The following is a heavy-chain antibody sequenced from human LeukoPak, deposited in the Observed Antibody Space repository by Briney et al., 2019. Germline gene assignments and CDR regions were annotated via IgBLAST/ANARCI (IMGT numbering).Heavy chain of an antibody. D-gene: IGHD3-10*01. CDR2: LHTSGST. CDR3: ARGSGMVDY. CDR1: GGSISSYY. Sequence: SETLSLTCTVSGGSISSYYWSWIRQPAGKGLEWVGRLHTSGSTDYNPSLRGRVTMSLDTSKNQFSLKLSSVTAANTAVYFCARGSGMVDYWGQGTLVTVSS. J-gene: IGHJ4*02. V-gene: IGHV4-4*07.